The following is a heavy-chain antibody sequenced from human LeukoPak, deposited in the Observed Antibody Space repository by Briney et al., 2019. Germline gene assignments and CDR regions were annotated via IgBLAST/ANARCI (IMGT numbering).Heavy chain of an antibody. D-gene: IGHD1-26*01. V-gene: IGHV3-30-3*01. CDR3: ARDFSGSYDWYFDY. CDR2: ISYDGSNK. Sequence: GGSLRLSCAASGFTFSSYAMHWVRQAPGKGLEWVAVISYDGSNKYYADSVKGRFTISRDNSKNTLYLQMNSLRAEDTAVYYCARDFSGSYDWYFDYWGQGTLVTVSS. CDR1: GFTFSSYA. J-gene: IGHJ4*02.